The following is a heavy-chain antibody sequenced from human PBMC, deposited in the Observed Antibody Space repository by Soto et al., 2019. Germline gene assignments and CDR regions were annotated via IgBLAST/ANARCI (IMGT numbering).Heavy chain of an antibody. CDR1: GGSVNGYY. J-gene: IGHJ6*02. CDR2: IYYSGST. CDR3: ARGKGVPASYYYYGMDV. D-gene: IGHD3-10*01. V-gene: IGHV4-59*02. Sequence: PSETLSLTCAVYGGSVNGYYWNWIRQPPGKGLEWIGYIYYSGSTNYNPSLKSRVTISVDTSKNQFSLKLSSVTAADTAVYYCARGKGVPASYYYYGMDVWGQGTTVTVSS.